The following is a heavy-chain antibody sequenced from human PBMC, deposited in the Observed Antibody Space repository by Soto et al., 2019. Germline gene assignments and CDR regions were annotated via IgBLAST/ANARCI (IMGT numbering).Heavy chain of an antibody. D-gene: IGHD5-18*01. CDR2: IVPSLDTT. CDR1: GGTFSSSG. V-gene: IGHV1-69*09. Sequence: QVQLVQSGTEVKKPGSSVKVSCKASGGTFSSSGFSWVRQAPGQGLEWMGRIVPSLDTTKYAQKFQARVTITADQFTITAYMELSSLRSEATAVYYCARWTQPRGTADPYGVDVWGQGTRVIVSS. CDR3: ARWTQPRGTADPYGVDV. J-gene: IGHJ6*02.